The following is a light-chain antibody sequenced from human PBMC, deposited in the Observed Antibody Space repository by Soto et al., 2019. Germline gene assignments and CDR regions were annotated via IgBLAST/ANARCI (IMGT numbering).Light chain of an antibody. Sequence: QSVLTQPPSASGTPGQRVTISCSGSSSNIGSNTVNWYQQLPGTAPKLLIYSNNQRPSGGRDRFSGSKSGTSASLAISGLQSEDEADYYCAAWDDSLNGVVFGGGTKLTVL. J-gene: IGLJ2*01. CDR1: SSNIGSNT. V-gene: IGLV1-44*01. CDR2: SNN. CDR3: AAWDDSLNGVV.